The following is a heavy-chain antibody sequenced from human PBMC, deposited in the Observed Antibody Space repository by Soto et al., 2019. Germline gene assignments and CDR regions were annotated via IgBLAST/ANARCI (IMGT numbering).Heavy chain of an antibody. Sequence: QVQVVQSGAEVKKPGSSVKVSCKASGGTFSTAAISWVRQAPGQGLEWMGGIMPIFRTADYAQKFQGRVTITADESTSTAYFELICLRSEVTAVYECARDKDRPQLGWNYYDLMDVWGQGTTVTVSS. CDR1: GGTFSTAA. CDR2: IMPIFRTA. CDR3: ARDKDRPQLGWNYYDLMDV. J-gene: IGHJ6*02. V-gene: IGHV1-69*12. D-gene: IGHD6-19*01.